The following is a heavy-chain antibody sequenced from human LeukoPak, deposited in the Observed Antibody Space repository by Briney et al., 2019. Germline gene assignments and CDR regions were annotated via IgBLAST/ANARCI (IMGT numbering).Heavy chain of an antibody. J-gene: IGHJ4*02. V-gene: IGHV4-34*01. CDR2: INHSGST. Sequence: TSETLSLTCAVYGGSFSGYYWSWIRQPPGKGLEWIGEINHSGSTNYNPSLKSRVTISVDTSKNQFSLKLSSVTAADTAVYYCASRPAYFDYWGQGTLVTVSS. D-gene: IGHD1-14*01. CDR3: ASRPAYFDY. CDR1: GGSFSGYY.